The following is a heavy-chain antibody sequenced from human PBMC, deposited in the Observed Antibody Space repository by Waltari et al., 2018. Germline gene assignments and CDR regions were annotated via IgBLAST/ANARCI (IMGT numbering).Heavy chain of an antibody. D-gene: IGHD2-2*01. V-gene: IGHV3-21*04. CDR2: ISSSSSYI. Sequence: EVQLVESGGGLIQPGGSLRLSCAASGFNFSSYSMNWVRQAPGKGLEWVSSISSSSSYIYYADSVKGRFTISRDNAKNSLYLQMNSLRAEDTAIYYCAKDSTRGGDYWGQGTLVTVSS. CDR3: AKDSTRGGDY. CDR1: GFNFSSYS. J-gene: IGHJ4*02.